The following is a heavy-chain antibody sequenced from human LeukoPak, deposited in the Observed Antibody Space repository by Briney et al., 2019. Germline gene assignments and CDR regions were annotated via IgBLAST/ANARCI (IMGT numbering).Heavy chain of an antibody. CDR3: TRDQWNYDTSGYYATFDY. D-gene: IGHD3-22*01. V-gene: IGHV1-2*02. CDR2: INPNSGGT. Sequence: ASVKVSCKASGYTFTGYYMHWVRQAPGQGLEWMGWINPNSGGTKYAQKFQGRVTMTRDTSISTAYMELSRLRSDDTAVYYCTRDQWNYDTSGYYATFDYWGRGSLVTVSS. J-gene: IGHJ4*02. CDR1: GYTFTGYY.